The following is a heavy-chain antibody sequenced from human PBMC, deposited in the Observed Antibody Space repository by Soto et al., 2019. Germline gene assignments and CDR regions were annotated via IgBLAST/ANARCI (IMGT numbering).Heavy chain of an antibody. CDR1: VASVSGFY. D-gene: IGHD1-1*01. Sequence: SETLSLTCTVSVASVSGFYWSWIRKSAGKGLEWIGRIYATGTTDYNPSLKSRVMMSADTSKKQFSLKLRSVTAADTAVYYCVRDGTKTLRDWFDPWGQGISVTVSS. J-gene: IGHJ5*02. CDR3: VRDGTKTLRDWFDP. V-gene: IGHV4-4*07. CDR2: IYATGTT.